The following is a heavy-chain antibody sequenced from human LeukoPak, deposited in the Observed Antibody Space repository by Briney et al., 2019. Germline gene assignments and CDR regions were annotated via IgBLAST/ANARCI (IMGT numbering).Heavy chain of an antibody. CDR1: GGSISSGDYY. V-gene: IGHV4-39*07. CDR3: ARLADYGGSRNTFDY. CDR2: IYYSGST. D-gene: IGHD4-23*01. Sequence: SQTLSLTCTVSGGSISSGDYYWSWIRQPPGKGLEWIGSIYYSGSTYYNPSLKSRVTISVDTSKNQFSLKLSSVTAADTAVYYCARLADYGGSRNTFDYWGQGTLVTVSS. J-gene: IGHJ4*02.